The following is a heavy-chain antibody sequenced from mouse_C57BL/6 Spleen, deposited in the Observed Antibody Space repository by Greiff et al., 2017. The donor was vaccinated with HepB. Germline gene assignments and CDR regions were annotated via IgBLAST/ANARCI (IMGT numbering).Heavy chain of an antibody. CDR2: IYPGSGST. V-gene: IGHV1-55*01. Sequence: VQLQQPGAELVKPGASVKMSCKASGYTFTSYWITWVKQRPGQGLEWIGDIYPGSGSTNYNEKFKSKSTLTVDKSSSTAYMQHSSLTSEDSAVYYFARSDYDVPYWGQGTTLTVAS. D-gene: IGHD2-4*01. J-gene: IGHJ2*01. CDR1: GYTFTSYW. CDR3: ARSDYDVPY.